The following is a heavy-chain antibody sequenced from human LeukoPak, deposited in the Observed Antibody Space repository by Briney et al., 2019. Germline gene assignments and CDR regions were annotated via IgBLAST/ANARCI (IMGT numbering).Heavy chain of an antibody. CDR2: INWYGGST. Sequence: GGSLSLSCAASGFTFDDYGMSWVRQAPGKGVEWVSGINWYGGSTGYADSVKGRFAISRDNAKNSLYLQMNSLRAEDTALYYCAREGERWLQSTFDYWGEGTLVTVSS. CDR1: GFTFDDYG. CDR3: AREGERWLQSTFDY. V-gene: IGHV3-20*04. J-gene: IGHJ4*02. D-gene: IGHD5-24*01.